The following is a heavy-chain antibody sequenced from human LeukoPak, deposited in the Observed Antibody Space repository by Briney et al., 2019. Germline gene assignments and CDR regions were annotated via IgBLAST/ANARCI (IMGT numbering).Heavy chain of an antibody. D-gene: IGHD1-26*01. CDR3: VRDDGATKPC. Sequence: GGSLRLSCAASGFTLSSYWMSWVRQAPGKGLEWVANIKRDGSEKYYVDSVKGRFSISRDNAKNSLYLQMNSLRVEDTAVYYCVRDDGATKPCWGQGTLVTVSS. V-gene: IGHV3-7*01. CDR1: GFTLSSYW. J-gene: IGHJ4*02. CDR2: IKRDGSEK.